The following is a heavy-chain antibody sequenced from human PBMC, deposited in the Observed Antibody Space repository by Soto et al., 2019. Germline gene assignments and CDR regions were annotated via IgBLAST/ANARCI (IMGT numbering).Heavy chain of an antibody. Sequence: GGSLRLSCVASGFTADDYAMHLVRQAPGKGLEWVSGISSNSDTIDYADSVKGRFTISRDNAKNSLFLQMNSLRPEDTALYYCAKDMKWGGMTTIHYFDSWGQGTLVTVSS. CDR1: GFTADDYA. CDR3: AKDMKWGGMTTIHYFDS. V-gene: IGHV3-9*02. J-gene: IGHJ4*02. CDR2: ISSNSDTI. D-gene: IGHD4-17*01.